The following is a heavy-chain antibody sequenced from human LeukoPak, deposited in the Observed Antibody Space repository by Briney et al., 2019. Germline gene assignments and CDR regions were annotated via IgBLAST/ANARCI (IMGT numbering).Heavy chain of an antibody. CDR2: IYYSGST. Sequence: PSETLSLTCTVPGGSISSYYWSWIRQPPGKGLEWIGYIYYSGSTSYNPSIKSRVTISVDTSKSQFSLKLSSVSAADAAVYYCAGEWLQWMGAFDIWGQGTMVTVAS. V-gene: IGHV4-59*01. D-gene: IGHD5-24*01. CDR3: AGEWLQWMGAFDI. J-gene: IGHJ3*02. CDR1: GGSISSYY.